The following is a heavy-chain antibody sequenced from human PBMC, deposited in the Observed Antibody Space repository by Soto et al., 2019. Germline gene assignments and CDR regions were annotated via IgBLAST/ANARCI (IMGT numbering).Heavy chain of an antibody. CDR2: IYYSGST. CDR1: GGSISSGGYY. V-gene: IGHV4-31*03. Sequence: QVQLQESGPGLVKPSQTLSLTCTVSGGSISSGGYYWSWIRQHPGKGLEWIGYIYYSGSTYYNPSLKSRVTIPVDTSKNQFSLKLSSVTAADTAVYYCARYWGETAMVVVAFDYWGQGTLVTVSS. CDR3: ARYWGETAMVVVAFDY. J-gene: IGHJ4*02. D-gene: IGHD5-18*01.